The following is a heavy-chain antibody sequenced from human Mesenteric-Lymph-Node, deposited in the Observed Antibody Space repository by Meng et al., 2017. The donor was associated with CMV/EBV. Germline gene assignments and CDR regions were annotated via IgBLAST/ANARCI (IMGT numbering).Heavy chain of an antibody. J-gene: IGHJ4*02. CDR3: ARGRQYSSSPFDY. Sequence: SQTLSLTCAIYDGSFTNYYWSWIRQPPGKGLEWIGEINHSGSTNYNPSLKSRVTISVDTSKNQFSLKLSSVTAADTAVYYCARGRQYSSSPFDYWGQGTLVTVSS. D-gene: IGHD6-6*01. CDR2: INHSGST. V-gene: IGHV4-34*01. CDR1: DGSFTNYY.